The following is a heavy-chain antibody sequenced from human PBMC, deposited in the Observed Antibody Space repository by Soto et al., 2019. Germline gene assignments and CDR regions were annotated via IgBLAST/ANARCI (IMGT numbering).Heavy chain of an antibody. V-gene: IGHV2-5*01. CDR2: IYWNDDT. CDR3: AHRGYGNYPRDNWFDP. J-gene: IGHJ5*02. D-gene: IGHD4-17*01. CDR1: GFSLTTAGAG. Sequence: QITLKESGPTLVKPTQTLTLTCTFSGFSLTTAGAGVGWIRQPPGKALEWLALIYWNDDTRYSPSLKSRLTITKDTSKNQVVLRMTDMDPVDTATYSCAHRGYGNYPRDNWFDPWGQGSLVIVSS.